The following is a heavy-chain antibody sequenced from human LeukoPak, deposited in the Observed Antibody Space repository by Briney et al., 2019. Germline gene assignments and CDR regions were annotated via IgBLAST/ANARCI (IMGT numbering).Heavy chain of an antibody. Sequence: GGSLRLSCAASGFTFSSYSMNWVRQAPGKGLEWVSSISRTGSYIYYADLVKGRFTISRDNAKNSLYLQMNSLRAEDTAVYYCAKVGSSASYWGQGTLVTVSS. D-gene: IGHD6-25*01. CDR3: AKVGSSASY. V-gene: IGHV3-21*04. J-gene: IGHJ4*02. CDR2: ISRTGSYI. CDR1: GFTFSSYS.